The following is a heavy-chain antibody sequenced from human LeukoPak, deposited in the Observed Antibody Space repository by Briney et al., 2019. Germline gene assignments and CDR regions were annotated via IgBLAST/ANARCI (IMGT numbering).Heavy chain of an antibody. CDR2: INPNSGGT. J-gene: IGHJ4*01. CDR3: ARAGARNYYDSNGSFDY. CDR1: GYTFTGYY. Sequence: ASVTVPCKASGYTFTGYYMHWVRQAPGQGLEWMGWINPNSGGTNYAQKLQDRVTITRDTSISTAYMELSRLRSDDTAVYYCARAGARNYYDSNGSFDYWGRGSL. D-gene: IGHD3-22*01. V-gene: IGHV1-2*02.